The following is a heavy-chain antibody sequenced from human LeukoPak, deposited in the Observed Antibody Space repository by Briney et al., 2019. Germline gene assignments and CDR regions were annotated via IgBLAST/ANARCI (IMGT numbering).Heavy chain of an antibody. D-gene: IGHD6-13*01. CDR2: ISSSGSTI. Sequence: GGSLRRSCAASGFSFSTYEMNWVRQAPGKGLEWVSYISSSGSTIYYADSVKGRFTISRDNAKNSLYLQMNSLRAEDTAVYYCAGVAAAGTYYFDSWGQGALVTVSS. J-gene: IGHJ4*02. CDR3: AGVAAAGTYYFDS. CDR1: GFSFSTYE. V-gene: IGHV3-48*03.